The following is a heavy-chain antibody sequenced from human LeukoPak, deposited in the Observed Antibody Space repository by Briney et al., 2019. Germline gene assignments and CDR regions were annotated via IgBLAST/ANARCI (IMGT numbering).Heavy chain of an antibody. D-gene: IGHD1-26*01. CDR3: AREYSGSNWWFDP. Sequence: ASVKVSCKASGYTFTSYGISWVRQAPGQGLEWMGWMGAYNGNTNYAQKLQGRVTMTTDTSTSTAYMELRGLRSDDTAVYYCAREYSGSNWWFDPWGQGTLVTVSS. CDR1: GYTFTSYG. V-gene: IGHV1-18*01. J-gene: IGHJ5*02. CDR2: MGAYNGNT.